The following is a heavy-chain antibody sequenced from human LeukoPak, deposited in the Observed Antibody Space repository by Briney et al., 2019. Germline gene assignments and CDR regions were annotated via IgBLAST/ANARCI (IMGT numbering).Heavy chain of an antibody. Sequence: GGSLRLSCAASGFTVSSNYMSWVRQAPGKGLEWVSVIYSGGSTYYADSVKGRFIISRDNSKNTLYLQMNSLRAEDTAVYYCAKDGVVRGLGPYYFDSWGQGSLVTVSS. V-gene: IGHV3-66*01. J-gene: IGHJ4*02. D-gene: IGHD3-10*01. CDR1: GFTVSSNY. CDR2: IYSGGST. CDR3: AKDGVVRGLGPYYFDS.